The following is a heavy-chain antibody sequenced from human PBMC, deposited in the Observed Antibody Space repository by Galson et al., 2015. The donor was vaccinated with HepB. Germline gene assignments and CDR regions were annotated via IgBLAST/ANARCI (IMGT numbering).Heavy chain of an antibody. CDR3: ARDPWFTALPDPYYFDN. CDR1: GYTFTGYY. Sequence: SVKVSCKASGYTFTGYYMHWVRQAPGQGLEWMGRINPNSGGTNYAQKFQGRVTMTRDTSISTAYMELSRLRSDDTAMYYCARDPWFTALPDPYYFDNWGQGTLVTVSS. V-gene: IGHV1-2*06. CDR2: INPNSGGT. D-gene: IGHD3-3*02. J-gene: IGHJ4*02.